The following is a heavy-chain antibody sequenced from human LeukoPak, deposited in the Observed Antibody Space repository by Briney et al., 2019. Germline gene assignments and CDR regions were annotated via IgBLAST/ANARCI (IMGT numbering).Heavy chain of an antibody. D-gene: IGHD2-2*02. V-gene: IGHV3-23*01. Sequence: GGSLRLSCAASGFTFSSYAMSWVRQAPGKGLEWVPGLTGSGGNTYYADSVKGRFTISRDNSKNTLSLQMNSLRAEDAAVYYCVKFREIQHYNYHMDVWGKGTTVTVSS. J-gene: IGHJ6*03. CDR2: LTGSGGNT. CDR1: GFTFSSYA. CDR3: VKFREIQHYNYHMDV.